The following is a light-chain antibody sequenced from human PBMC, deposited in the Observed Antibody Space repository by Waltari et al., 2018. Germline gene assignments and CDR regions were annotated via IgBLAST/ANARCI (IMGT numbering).Light chain of an antibody. CDR1: KLGDKS. CDR3: QAWDSSTVV. CDR2: QDS. Sequence: SYELTQPPSVSVSPGQTASITCSGDKLGDKSACWYQQKPGQSPGLVIYQDSKRPSGSPERFSGSNAGNTATLTISGTQAMDEADYYCQAWDSSTVVFGGGTKLTVL. V-gene: IGLV3-1*01. J-gene: IGLJ2*01.